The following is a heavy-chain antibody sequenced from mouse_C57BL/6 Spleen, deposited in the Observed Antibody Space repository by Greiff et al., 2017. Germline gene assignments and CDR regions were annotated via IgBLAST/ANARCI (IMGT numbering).Heavy chain of an antibody. CDR2: ISDGGSYT. CDR1: GFTFSSYA. CDR3: ARDDYGYDYAMDY. D-gene: IGHD1-2*01. V-gene: IGHV5-4*01. J-gene: IGHJ4*01. Sequence: VQGVESGGGLVKPGGSLKLSCAASGFTFSSYAMSWVRQTPEKRLEWVATISDGGSYTYYPDNVKGRFTISRDNAKNNLYLQMSHLKSEDTAMYYCARDDYGYDYAMDYWGQGTSVTVSS.